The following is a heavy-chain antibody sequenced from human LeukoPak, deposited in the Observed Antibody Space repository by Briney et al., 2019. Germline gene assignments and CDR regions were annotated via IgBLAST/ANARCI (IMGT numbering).Heavy chain of an antibody. CDR3: AKLGVPAAIAKHAFDI. CDR1: GFTFSSYA. J-gene: IGHJ3*02. V-gene: IGHV3-23*01. D-gene: IGHD2-2*01. CDR2: ISGSGGST. Sequence: GGSLRLSCAASGFTFSSYAMSWVRQAPGRGLEWVSAISGSGGSTYYADSVKGRFTISGDNSKNTLYLQMNSLRAEDTAVYYCAKLGVPAAIAKHAFDIWGQGTMVTVSS.